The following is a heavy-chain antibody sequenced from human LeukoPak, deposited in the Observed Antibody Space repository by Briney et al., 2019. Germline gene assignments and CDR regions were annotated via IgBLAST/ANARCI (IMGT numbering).Heavy chain of an antibody. CDR2: IIPIFGTA. CDR1: GGTFSSYA. Sequence: ASVKVSCKASGGTFSSYAISWVRQAPGQGLEWMGGIIPIFGTANYAQKFQGRVTITTDESTSTACMELSSLRSEDTAVYYCARGLRLGELSLYGLDYWGQGTLVTVSS. V-gene: IGHV1-69*05. D-gene: IGHD3-16*02. J-gene: IGHJ4*02. CDR3: ARGLRLGELSLYGLDY.